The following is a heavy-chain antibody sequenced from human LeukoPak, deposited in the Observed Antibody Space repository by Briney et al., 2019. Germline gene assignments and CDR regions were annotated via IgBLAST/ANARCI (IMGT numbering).Heavy chain of an antibody. CDR2: ISIDGSYT. J-gene: IGHJ4*02. CDR3: ARGSSYAGNY. Sequence: GGSLRLSCAASGFTFSSYWMHWVRQAPGKGLVWVSRISIDGSYTSYADSVKGRFTTSRDNAKNTMYLQMNSLRAEDTAVYYCARGSSYAGNYWGQGTLVTVSS. CDR1: GFTFSSYW. V-gene: IGHV3-74*01. D-gene: IGHD2-2*01.